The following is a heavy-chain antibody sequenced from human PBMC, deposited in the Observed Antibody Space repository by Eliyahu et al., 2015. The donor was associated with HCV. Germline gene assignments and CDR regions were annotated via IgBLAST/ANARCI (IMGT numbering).Heavy chain of an antibody. D-gene: IGHD3-22*01. Sequence: QVQLVQSGAEVKKPGSSVXVSCKPSGGTFSSYAISWVRQAPGQGLEWMGGIIPIFGTANYAQKFQGRVTITADESTSTAYMELSSLRSEDTAVYYCAREPAYYYDSSADYYYYGMDVWGQGTTVTVSS. V-gene: IGHV1-69*01. CDR3: AREPAYYYDSSADYYYYGMDV. CDR1: GGTFSSYA. J-gene: IGHJ6*02. CDR2: IIPIFGTA.